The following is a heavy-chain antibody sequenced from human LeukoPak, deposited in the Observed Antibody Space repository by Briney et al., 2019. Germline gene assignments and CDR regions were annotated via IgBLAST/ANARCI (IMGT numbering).Heavy chain of an antibody. CDR1: GGSISSGSYY. CDR3: ARERAHDFWSDETHYFES. D-gene: IGHD3-3*01. Sequence: PSQTLSLTCTVSGGSISSGSYYWSWIRQPAGKGLEWIGRMYTSGIINYNPSLKSRVTLSVDTSMNQFSLKLSSVAAAVTAVYYFARERAHDFWSDETHYFESSGQGNLVTVSS. J-gene: IGHJ4*02. V-gene: IGHV4-61*02. CDR2: MYTSGII.